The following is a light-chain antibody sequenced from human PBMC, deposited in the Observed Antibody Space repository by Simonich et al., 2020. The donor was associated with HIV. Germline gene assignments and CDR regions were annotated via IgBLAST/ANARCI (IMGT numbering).Light chain of an antibody. CDR1: QSINSY. Sequence: DIQMTQSPSSLSASVGDRVTITCRASQSINSYLNWYQHKPGKAPKLLIYAASSLQGGVPSRFSGSGSGTDFTLTISSLQPDDFATYYCQQYNSYSTWTFGQGTKVEIK. V-gene: IGKV1-39*01. J-gene: IGKJ1*01. CDR2: AAS. CDR3: QQYNSYSTWT.